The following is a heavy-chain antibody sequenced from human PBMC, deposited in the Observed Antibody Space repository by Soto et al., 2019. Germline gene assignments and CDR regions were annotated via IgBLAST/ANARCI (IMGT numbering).Heavy chain of an antibody. CDR3: TTSCGATVYYYGMDV. Sequence: GGSLRLSCAASGFTFSNAWMSWVRQAPGKGLEWVGRIKSKTDGGTTDYAAPVKGRFTISRDDSKNTLYLQMNSLKTEDTAVYYCTTSCGATVYYYGMDVWGQGTTVTVSS. D-gene: IGHD4-17*01. J-gene: IGHJ6*02. V-gene: IGHV3-15*01. CDR1: GFTFSNAW. CDR2: IKSKTDGGTT.